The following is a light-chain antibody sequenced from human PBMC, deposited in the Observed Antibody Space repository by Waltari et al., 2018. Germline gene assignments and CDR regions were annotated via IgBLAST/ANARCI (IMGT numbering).Light chain of an antibody. V-gene: IGLV3-21*04. CDR1: SIGSKS. J-gene: IGLJ3*02. CDR3: QVWDGNNDVGV. CDR2: YDS. Sequence: SYVLTQPPSVSVALGETASVTCGGDSIGSKSVHWYQQKPGQAPVLVIYYDSDRPSGIPERFSGSNSGDTATLTLSRVEVGDEADYYCQVWDGNNDVGVFGGGTKLTVL.